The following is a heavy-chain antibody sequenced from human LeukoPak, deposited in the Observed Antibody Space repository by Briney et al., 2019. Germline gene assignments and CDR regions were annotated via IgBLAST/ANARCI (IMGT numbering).Heavy chain of an antibody. D-gene: IGHD6-6*01. Sequence: TGGSLRLSCAASGFTLSSYWMNWVRQAPGKGLEWVANIKQDGSEKYYVDSVKGRFTISRDNGKNSLYLQMNSLRAEDTAVYYCARTDSNIAARRIGFDSWGQGTLVTVSS. J-gene: IGHJ4*02. CDR2: IKQDGSEK. V-gene: IGHV3-7*01. CDR1: GFTLSSYW. CDR3: ARTDSNIAARRIGFDS.